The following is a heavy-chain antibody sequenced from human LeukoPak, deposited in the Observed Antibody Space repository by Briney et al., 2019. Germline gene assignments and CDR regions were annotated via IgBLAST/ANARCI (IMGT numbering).Heavy chain of an antibody. Sequence: PGGSLRLPCAASGFTFSSYSMNWVRQAPGKGLEWVSSISSSSSYIYYADSVKGRFTIPRDNAKNSLYLQMNSLRAEDTAVYYCARDLKEEGAIGNWFDPWGQGTLVTVSS. CDR3: ARDLKEEGAIGNWFDP. J-gene: IGHJ5*02. CDR1: GFTFSSYS. D-gene: IGHD1-26*01. CDR2: ISSSSSYI. V-gene: IGHV3-21*01.